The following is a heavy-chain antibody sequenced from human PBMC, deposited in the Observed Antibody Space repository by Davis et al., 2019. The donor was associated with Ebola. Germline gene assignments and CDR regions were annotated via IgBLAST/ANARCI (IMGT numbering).Heavy chain of an antibody. V-gene: IGHV4-38-2*02. D-gene: IGHD3-3*01. CDR2: IYHSGSS. Sequence: PSETLSLTCTVSGYTISSGYYWGWIRQPPGKGLEWIGSIYHSGSSYYNPSLKSRVTISVDTSENQFSLNLSSVTAADTAVYYCARGMMYLEWSDAFDIWGQGKMVTASS. J-gene: IGHJ3*02. CDR1: GYTISSGYY. CDR3: ARGMMYLEWSDAFDI.